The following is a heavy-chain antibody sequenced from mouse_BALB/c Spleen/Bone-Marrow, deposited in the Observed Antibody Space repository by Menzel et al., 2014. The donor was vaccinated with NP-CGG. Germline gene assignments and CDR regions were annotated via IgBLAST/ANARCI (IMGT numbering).Heavy chain of an antibody. CDR3: ARHNYDETWFAY. J-gene: IGHJ3*01. CDR2: ISNGGGST. D-gene: IGHD2-4*01. CDR1: GFTFSDYY. V-gene: IGHV5-12*02. Sequence: EVQLVESGGGLVQPGGSLKLSCATSGFTFSDYYMYWVRQTPEKRLEWVAYISNGGGSTYYPDTVKGRFTISRDNAKNTLYLQMGRLKSEDTAMYYCARHNYDETWFAYWGQGTLVTVSA.